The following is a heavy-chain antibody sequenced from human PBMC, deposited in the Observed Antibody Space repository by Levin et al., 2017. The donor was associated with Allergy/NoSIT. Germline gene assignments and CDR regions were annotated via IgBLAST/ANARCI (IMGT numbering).Heavy chain of an antibody. Sequence: SQTLSLTCTVSGGSISSYYWSWIRQPPGKGLEWIGYIYYSGSTNYNPSLKSRVTISVDTSKNQFSLKLSSVTAADTAVYYCARGGIAAAGTGGYFDYWGQGTLVTVSS. CDR3: ARGGIAAAGTGGYFDY. D-gene: IGHD6-13*01. CDR1: GGSISSYY. CDR2: IYYSGST. J-gene: IGHJ4*02. V-gene: IGHV4-59*01.